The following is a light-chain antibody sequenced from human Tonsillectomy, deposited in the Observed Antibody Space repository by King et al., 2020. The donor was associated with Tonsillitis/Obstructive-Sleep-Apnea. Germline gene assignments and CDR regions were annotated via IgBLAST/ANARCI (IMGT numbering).Light chain of an antibody. J-gene: IGKJ5*01. Sequence: LQTGVPSRLSGGGSGTDFTLTISSLQSEDFATYYCQQVGLARITFGQGTRL. CDR3: QQVGLARIT. V-gene: IGKV1D-12*01.